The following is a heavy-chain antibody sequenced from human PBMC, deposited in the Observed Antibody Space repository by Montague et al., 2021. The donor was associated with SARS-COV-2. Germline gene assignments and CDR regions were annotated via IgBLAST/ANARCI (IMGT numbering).Heavy chain of an antibody. J-gene: IGHJ4*02. V-gene: IGHV4-59*01. CDR3: ACVHYYTGYVDS. Sequence: SETLSLTCTVSGGSMRDYYWSWIRQPPGEGLEWIGYIYYSGSTDXNPSLNSRVTLSLDTSKNQFSLNLRSVTAADTAFYYCACVHYYTGYVDSWGQGTLVSVSS. D-gene: IGHD3-22*01. CDR1: GGSMRDYY. CDR2: IYYSGST.